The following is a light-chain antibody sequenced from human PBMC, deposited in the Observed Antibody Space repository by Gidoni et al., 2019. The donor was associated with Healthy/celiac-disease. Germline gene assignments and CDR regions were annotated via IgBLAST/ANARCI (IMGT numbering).Light chain of an antibody. CDR3: QVWDSSSDHWV. J-gene: IGLJ3*02. V-gene: IGLV3-21*03. Sequence: SYVLTQPPSVSVAQGKTARITCGGNNIGIKSVHWYQQTPGQAPVLVVYDDSDRPSGIPERFSGSNSGNTATLTISRVEAGDEADYYCQVWDSSSDHWVFGGGTKLTVL. CDR2: DDS. CDR1: NIGIKS.